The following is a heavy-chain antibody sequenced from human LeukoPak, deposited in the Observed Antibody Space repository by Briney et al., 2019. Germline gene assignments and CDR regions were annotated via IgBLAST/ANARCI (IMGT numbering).Heavy chain of an antibody. Sequence: SETLSLTCTVSGGSISSYYWSWIRQPPGKGLEWIGEINHSGSTNYNPSLKSRVTISVDTSKNQFSLKLSSVTAAGTAVYYCASLRFLEWLSFDYWGQGTLVTVSS. J-gene: IGHJ4*02. D-gene: IGHD3-3*01. V-gene: IGHV4-34*01. CDR3: ASLRFLEWLSFDY. CDR2: INHSGST. CDR1: GGSISSYY.